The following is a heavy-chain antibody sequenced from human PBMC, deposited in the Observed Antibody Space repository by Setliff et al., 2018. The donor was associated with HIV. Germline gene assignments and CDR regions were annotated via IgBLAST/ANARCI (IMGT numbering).Heavy chain of an antibody. CDR3: ARAYDRYCSSTSCYEWFDP. V-gene: IGHV1-46*01. D-gene: IGHD2-2*01. CDR2: ISPSGGST. CDR1: GYTFTSYY. Sequence: ASVKVSCKASGYTFTSYYMHWVRQAPGQGLEWMGIISPSGGSTSYAQKFQGRVTMTRDTSTSTVYMELSSLRSEDTAVYYCARAYDRYCSSTSCYEWFDPWGQGTLVTVSS. J-gene: IGHJ5*02.